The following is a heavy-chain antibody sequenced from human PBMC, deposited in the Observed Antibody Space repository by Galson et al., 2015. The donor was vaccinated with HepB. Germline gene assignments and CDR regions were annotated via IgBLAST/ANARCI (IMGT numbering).Heavy chain of an antibody. CDR3: AKDEDCSGGSCYAFLFDY. CDR2: IGGSGGTT. Sequence: SLRLSCAASGFTFSSYSMNWVRQAPGKGLEWVSAIGGSGGTTYYADSVKGRFTISRDNSKNTLFLQMNSLRAEDTAVYYCAKDEDCSGGSCYAFLFDYWGQGTLVTVSS. CDR1: GFTFSSYS. D-gene: IGHD2-15*01. V-gene: IGHV3-23*01. J-gene: IGHJ4*02.